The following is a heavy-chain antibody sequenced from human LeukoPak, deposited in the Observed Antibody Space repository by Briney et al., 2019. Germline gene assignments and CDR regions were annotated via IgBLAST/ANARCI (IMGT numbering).Heavy chain of an antibody. Sequence: ASVKVSCKASGYTFTSNYIHWVRQAPGQGLEWMGIINPSGDTTSYAQQFQGRVTMTRDMSTSTVYMELSSLRSEDTAVYYCARKVAVGGNALDYWGQGTLVTVSS. CDR3: ARKVAVGGNALDY. V-gene: IGHV1-46*01. J-gene: IGHJ4*02. CDR1: GYTFTSNY. CDR2: INPSGDTT. D-gene: IGHD4-23*01.